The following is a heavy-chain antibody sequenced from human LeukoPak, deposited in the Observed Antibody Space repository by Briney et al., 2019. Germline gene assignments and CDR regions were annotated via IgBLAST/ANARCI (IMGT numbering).Heavy chain of an antibody. CDR1: GFTFSSYG. V-gene: IGHV3-33*06. CDR2: IWYDGSNK. J-gene: IGHJ3*02. D-gene: IGHD3-22*01. CDR3: AKDHGGYYGYNAFDI. Sequence: PGGSLRLSCAASGFTFSSYGMHWVRQAPGKGLEWVAVIWYDGSNKYYADSVKGRFTISRDNSKNTLYLQMNSLRAEDTAVYYCAKDHGGYYGYNAFDIWGQGTMVTVSS.